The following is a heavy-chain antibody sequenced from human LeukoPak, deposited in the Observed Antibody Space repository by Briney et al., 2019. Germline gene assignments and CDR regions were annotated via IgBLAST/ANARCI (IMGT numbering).Heavy chain of an antibody. CDR1: GDSVSSNSAV. Sequence: SQTLSLTCALSGDSVSSNSAVWSWIRQSPSRGLEWLGRTYYRSKWYNDYAISVKSRITINPDTSKNQFSLQLNSVTPEDTAMYYCAGSGSYMGYWGQGTRVTASS. D-gene: IGHD3-10*01. CDR2: TYYRSKWYN. V-gene: IGHV6-1*01. J-gene: IGHJ4*02. CDR3: AGSGSYMGY.